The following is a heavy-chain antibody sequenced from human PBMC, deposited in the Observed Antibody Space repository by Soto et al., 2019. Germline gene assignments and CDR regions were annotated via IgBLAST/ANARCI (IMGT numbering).Heavy chain of an antibody. J-gene: IGHJ4*02. D-gene: IGHD3-10*01. CDR1: GYSFSIYW. Sequence: GESLKISCRGSGYSFSIYWIGWVRQTPGKGLEWVGIIYPGDSDTRYSPSFQGQVTISADKSISTAYLQWTSLKASDTAMYYCARQPPMVRALDDYWGQGTLVTVSS. CDR2: IYPGDSDT. V-gene: IGHV5-51*01. CDR3: ARQPPMVRALDDY.